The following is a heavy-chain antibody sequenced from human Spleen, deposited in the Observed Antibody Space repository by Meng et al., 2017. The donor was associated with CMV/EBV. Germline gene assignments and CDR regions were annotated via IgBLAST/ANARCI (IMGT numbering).Heavy chain of an antibody. CDR1: GGSISSYY. CDR3: ARISPLNYDFWSGYPNWFDP. V-gene: IGHV4-59*01. D-gene: IGHD3-3*01. J-gene: IGHJ5*02. CDR2: IYYNGRT. Sequence: GSLRLSCTVSGGSISSYYWSWIRQPPGKGVEWIGYIYYNGRTTYNPSLKSRVTISLDTSRNQFSLKLSSMTAADTAVYYCARISPLNYDFWSGYPNWFDPWGQGTLVTVSS.